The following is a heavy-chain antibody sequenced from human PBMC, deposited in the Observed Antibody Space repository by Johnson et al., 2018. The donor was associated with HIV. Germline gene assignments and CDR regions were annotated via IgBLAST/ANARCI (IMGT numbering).Heavy chain of an antibody. J-gene: IGHJ3*01. CDR3: AKGSTLWNPRLGDAFDF. V-gene: IGHV3-66*01. Sequence: VQLVESGGGLVQPGGSLRLSCAASGFTVSHYYMSWVRQAPGKGLEWVSLISTGGSPYYADSVKDRFTISRDNAKNSLYLQMNSLTAEDTALYYCAKGSTLWNPRLGDAFDFWGQGTLVTVSS. D-gene: IGHD1-1*01. CDR1: GFTVSHYY. CDR2: ISTGGSP.